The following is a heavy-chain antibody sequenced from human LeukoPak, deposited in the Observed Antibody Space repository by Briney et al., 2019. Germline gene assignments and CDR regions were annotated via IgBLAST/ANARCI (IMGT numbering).Heavy chain of an antibody. Sequence: GGPLSPSCAASGFTVSSNYICGFPQPPGRGLGGGSVIYSGGSTYCADSVQDRFTISRDNSKNALYLQMNSLRGEEMAVDYCARDSTTVVTNLDAFDIWGQGTMVTVSS. V-gene: IGHV3-66*01. CDR3: ARDSTTVVTNLDAFDI. CDR1: GFTVSSNY. CDR2: IYSGGST. J-gene: IGHJ3*02. D-gene: IGHD4-23*01.